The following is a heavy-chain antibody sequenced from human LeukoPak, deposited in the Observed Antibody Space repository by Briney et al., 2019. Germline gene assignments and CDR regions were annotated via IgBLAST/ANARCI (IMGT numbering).Heavy chain of an antibody. Sequence: GGSLRLSCAASGFTFSSYEMNWVRQAPGKGLEWVSYISSSGSTIYYADSVKGRFTISRDNSKNTLCLQINSLRAEDTAVYYCAKDSYNTSIWGQGTLVTVS. V-gene: IGHV3-48*03. J-gene: IGHJ4*02. CDR2: ISSSGSTI. D-gene: IGHD3-3*02. CDR1: GFTFSSYE. CDR3: AKDSYNTSI.